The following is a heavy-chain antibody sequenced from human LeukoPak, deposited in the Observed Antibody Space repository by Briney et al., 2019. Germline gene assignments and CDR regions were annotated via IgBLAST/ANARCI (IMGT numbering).Heavy chain of an antibody. CDR1: GGSISSYY. J-gene: IGHJ6*02. CDR3: ARATVTMGCRYYYGMDV. V-gene: IGHV4-59*08. CDR2: IYYSGST. Sequence: SETLSLTCTVSGGSISSYYWSWIRQPPGKGLEWIGYIYYSGSTNYNPSLKSRVTISVDTSKNQFSLKLSSVTAADTAVYYCARATVTMGCRYYYGMDVWGQGTTVTVSS. D-gene: IGHD4-17*01.